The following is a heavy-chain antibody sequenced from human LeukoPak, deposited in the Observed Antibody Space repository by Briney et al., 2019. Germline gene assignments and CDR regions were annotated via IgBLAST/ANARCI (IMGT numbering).Heavy chain of an antibody. J-gene: IGHJ4*02. V-gene: IGHV4-39*01. CDR1: GASISSGTYY. CDR3: ARRGGSGRAFDY. Sequence: SETLSLTCSVSGASISSGTYYWGWIRQPPGKGLEWIGSIYYTGSTYDNPSLKSRVTISVDTSKNQFSLKLNSVTAADTAVYYCARRGGSGRAFDYWGQGTLVTVSS. CDR2: IYYTGST. D-gene: IGHD1-26*01.